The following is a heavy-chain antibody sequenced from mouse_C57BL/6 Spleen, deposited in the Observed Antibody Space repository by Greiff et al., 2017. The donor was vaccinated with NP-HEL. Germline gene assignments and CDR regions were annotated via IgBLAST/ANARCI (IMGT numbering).Heavy chain of an antibody. CDR1: GYTFTSYG. D-gene: IGHD2-12*01. Sequence: QVQLQQSGAELARPGASVKLSCKASGYTFTSYGISWVKQRTGQGLEWIGEIYPRSGNTYYNEKFKGKATLTADKSSSTAYMELRSLTSEDSAVYFCAREMGDYREFAYWGQGTLLTVSA. CDR3: AREMGDYREFAY. V-gene: IGHV1-81*01. J-gene: IGHJ3*01. CDR2: IYPRSGNT.